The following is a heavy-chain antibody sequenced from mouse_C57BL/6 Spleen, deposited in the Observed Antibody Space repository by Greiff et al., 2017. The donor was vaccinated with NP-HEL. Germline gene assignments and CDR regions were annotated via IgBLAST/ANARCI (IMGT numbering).Heavy chain of an antibody. Sequence: VQLQQSGAELVKPGASVKMSCKASGYTFTSYWITWVKQRPGQGLEWIGDIYPGSGSTNYNEKFKGKATLTVDTSSSTAYMPLSSLTSEDSAVSYCASPYGSGGRYSALDYWGQGPSVTVSS. V-gene: IGHV1-55*01. CDR1: GYTFTSYW. CDR2: IYPGSGST. CDR3: ASPYGSGGRYSALDY. D-gene: IGHD1-1*01. J-gene: IGHJ4*01.